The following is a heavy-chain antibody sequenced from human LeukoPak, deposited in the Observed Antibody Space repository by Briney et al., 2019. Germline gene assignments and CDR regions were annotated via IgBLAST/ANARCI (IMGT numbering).Heavy chain of an antibody. D-gene: IGHD5-12*01. J-gene: IGHJ4*02. CDR2: ISGDGGST. CDR1: GFTFDDYA. V-gene: IGHV3-43*02. CDR3: AKDGYAPTFDY. Sequence: GGSLRLSCAASGFTFDDYAMHWVRQAPGQGLGWVSLISGDGGSTYYADSVKGRFTISRDNSKNSLYLQINSLRTEDTALYYCAKDGYAPTFDYWGQGTLVTVSS.